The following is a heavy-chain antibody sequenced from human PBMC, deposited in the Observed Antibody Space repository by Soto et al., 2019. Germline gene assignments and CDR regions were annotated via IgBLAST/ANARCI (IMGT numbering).Heavy chain of an antibody. CDR3: AKDTGYDILSGYFATDY. D-gene: IGHD3-9*01. Sequence: EVQLVESGGGLVQPGRSLRLSCAASGFTFDDYAMHWVRQAPGKGLEWVSGISWNSGSMGYADSVKGRFTISRDNAKDSLCRQMKSLRAEDTAFDYCAKDTGYDILSGYFATDYWGQATLVTVSS. CDR2: ISWNSGSM. CDR1: GFTFDDYA. V-gene: IGHV3-9*01. J-gene: IGHJ4*02.